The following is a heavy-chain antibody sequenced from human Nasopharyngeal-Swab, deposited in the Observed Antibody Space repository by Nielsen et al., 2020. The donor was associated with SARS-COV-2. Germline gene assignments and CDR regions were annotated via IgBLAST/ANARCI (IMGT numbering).Heavy chain of an antibody. J-gene: IGHJ4*02. Sequence: GESLKISCAASGFTFSSYATSWVRQAPGKGLEWVSAISGSGGSTYYADSVKGRFTISRDNSKNTLYLQMNSLRAEDTAVYYCAKVVSELRYYFDYWGQGTLVTVSS. V-gene: IGHV3-23*01. CDR1: GFTFSSYA. D-gene: IGHD1-7*01. CDR2: ISGSGGST. CDR3: AKVVSELRYYFDY.